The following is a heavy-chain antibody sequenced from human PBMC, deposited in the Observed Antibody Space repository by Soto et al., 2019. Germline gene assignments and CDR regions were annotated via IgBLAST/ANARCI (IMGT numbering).Heavy chain of an antibody. D-gene: IGHD2-21*01. J-gene: IGHJ2*01. V-gene: IGHV1-69*13. CDR1: GGSFRTYA. CDR3: ARVGPPSPSVIWFFDL. CDR2: IIPMLAAP. Sequence: SVKVSCKASGGSFRTYAINWVRQAPGQGLEWMGGIIPMLAAPTYAQKFQGRLTITADESTTTVYMELSSLTSEDTAVYYCARVGPPSPSVIWFFDLWGRGTLVTVSS.